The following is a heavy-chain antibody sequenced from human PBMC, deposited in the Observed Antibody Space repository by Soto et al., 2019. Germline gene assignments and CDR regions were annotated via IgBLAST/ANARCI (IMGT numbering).Heavy chain of an antibody. V-gene: IGHV4-34*01. D-gene: IGHD2-21*01. CDR3: SRVYTGSRFGYSHDGMDV. CDR1: AGFPIASE. CDR2: INHSGST. J-gene: IGHJ6*02. Sequence: VSAGFPIASERRGFLQPPRKRLEWIGDINHSGSTNYNPPPTSRATISVDRSKNQFSLELTSVTAADTAVYYCSRVYTGSRFGYSHDGMDVLGQGTMVT.